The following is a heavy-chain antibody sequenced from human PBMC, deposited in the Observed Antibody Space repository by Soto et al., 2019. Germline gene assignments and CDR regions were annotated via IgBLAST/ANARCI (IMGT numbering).Heavy chain of an antibody. Sequence: EVQLLDSGGGLVQPGGSLRLSCAASGFTFSSSAMSWVRQAPGTGLEWVSAVSGSGGTTYYADSVRGRFTISRDNSKNPLYLQMNSLRAEDTAIYFCARCTVDTIVTSGWCHYLDPWGQGTLVTVSS. V-gene: IGHV3-23*01. CDR3: ARCTVDTIVTSGWCHYLDP. J-gene: IGHJ5*02. D-gene: IGHD6-19*01. CDR2: VSGSGGTT. CDR1: GFTFSSSA.